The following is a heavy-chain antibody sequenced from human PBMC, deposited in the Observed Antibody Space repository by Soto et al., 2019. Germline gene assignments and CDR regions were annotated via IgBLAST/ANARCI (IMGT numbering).Heavy chain of an antibody. Sequence: ASVKVSCKASGYTFTSYDINWVRQATGQGLEWMGWMNPNSGNTGYAQKFQGRVTMTRNTSISTAYMELSSLRSEDTAVYYCARDGSSNSPHYYYYYMDVWGKGTTVTVSS. CDR2: MNPNSGNT. CDR1: GYTFTSYD. D-gene: IGHD4-4*01. CDR3: ARDGSSNSPHYYYYYMDV. J-gene: IGHJ6*03. V-gene: IGHV1-8*01.